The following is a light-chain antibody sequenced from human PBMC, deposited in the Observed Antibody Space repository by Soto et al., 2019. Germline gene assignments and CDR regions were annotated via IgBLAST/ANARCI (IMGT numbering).Light chain of an antibody. V-gene: IGKV3-15*01. CDR3: QQYNDWPLT. CDR2: GAS. CDR1: QSVNSN. J-gene: IGKJ4*01. Sequence: EKVMTQSPAALSVSPGERATLSCRASQSVNSNLAWYQRKPGQAPRLLLYGASTRATGIPARFSGSASGTDFTLTISSLQSEDSAVYYCQQYNDWPLTVGGGTKVDIK.